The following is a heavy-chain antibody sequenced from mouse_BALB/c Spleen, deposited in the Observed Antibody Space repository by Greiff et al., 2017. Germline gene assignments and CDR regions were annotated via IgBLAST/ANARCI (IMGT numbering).Heavy chain of an antibody. CDR1: GFTFTDYY. D-gene: IGHD2-1*01. Sequence: EVHLVESGGGLVQPGGSLRLSCATSGFTFTDYYMSWVRQPPGKALEWLGFIRNKANGYTTEYSASVKGRFTISRDNSQSILYLQMNTLRAEDSATYYCARDMGNYGYWGQGTTLTVSS. CDR2: IRNKANGYTT. CDR3: ARDMGNYGY. V-gene: IGHV7-3*02. J-gene: IGHJ2*01.